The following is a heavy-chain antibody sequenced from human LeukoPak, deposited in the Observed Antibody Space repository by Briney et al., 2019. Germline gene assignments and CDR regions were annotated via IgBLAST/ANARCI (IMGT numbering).Heavy chain of an antibody. Sequence: ASVKVSCKASGYTFTSYAMNWVRQAPGQGLEWMGWINTNTGNPTYAQGFTGRFVFSLDTSVSTAYLQISSLKAEDTAVYYCARDSTNDCSGGSCYGYAFDIWGQGTMVTVSS. V-gene: IGHV7-4-1*02. CDR3: ARDSTNDCSGGSCYGYAFDI. CDR1: GYTFTSYA. J-gene: IGHJ3*02. CDR2: INTNTGNP. D-gene: IGHD2-15*01.